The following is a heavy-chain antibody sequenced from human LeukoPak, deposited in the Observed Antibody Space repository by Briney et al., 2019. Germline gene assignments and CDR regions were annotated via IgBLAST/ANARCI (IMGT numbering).Heavy chain of an antibody. D-gene: IGHD7-27*01. CDR1: GFTFSSYG. CDR2: IWYDGSNK. Sequence: GRSLRLSCAASGFTFSSYGMHWVRQAPGKGQEWVAVIWYDGSNKYYADSVKGRFTISRDNSKNTLYLQMNSLRAEDTAVYYCAKAPTGENNYYYYYYMDVWGKGTTVTVSS. CDR3: AKAPTGENNYYYYYYMDV. J-gene: IGHJ6*03. V-gene: IGHV3-33*06.